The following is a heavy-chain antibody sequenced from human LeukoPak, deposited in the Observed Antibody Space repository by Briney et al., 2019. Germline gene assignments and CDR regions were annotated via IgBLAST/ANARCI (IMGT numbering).Heavy chain of an antibody. D-gene: IGHD3-10*01. J-gene: IGHJ4*02. Sequence: EASVKVSCKASGYTFTSYYMHWVRQAPGQGLEWMGWISAYNGNTNYAQKLQGRVTMTTDTSTSTAYMELRSLRSDDTAVYYCARETDYYGSGSSPHFGYWGQGTLVTVSS. CDR3: ARETDYYGSGSSPHFGY. V-gene: IGHV1-18*04. CDR1: GYTFTSYY. CDR2: ISAYNGNT.